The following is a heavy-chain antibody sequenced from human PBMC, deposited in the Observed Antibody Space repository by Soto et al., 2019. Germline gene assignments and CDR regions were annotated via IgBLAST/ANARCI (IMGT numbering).Heavy chain of an antibody. D-gene: IGHD5-12*01. CDR3: AKDRGDGYNWGYYYGMDV. CDR1: GFTFTSYA. V-gene: IGHV3-23*01. Sequence: GGSLRLSCAASGFTFTSYAMTWVRQAPGRGLEWVSAICAGGTDTYYADSVKGRFTISRDNSKNKIYLQMNRLRAEDTALYYCAKDRGDGYNWGYYYGMDVWGQGTTVTVSS. J-gene: IGHJ6*02. CDR2: ICAGGTDT.